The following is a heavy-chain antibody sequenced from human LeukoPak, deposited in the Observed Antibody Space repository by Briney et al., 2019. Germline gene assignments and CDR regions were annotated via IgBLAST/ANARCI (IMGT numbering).Heavy chain of an antibody. Sequence: SETLSLTCAVYGGSFSGYYWSWIRQPPGKGLEWIGEINHSGSTNYNPSLKSRVTISVDTSKNQFSLKLSSVTAADTAVYYCARGPSSCRGGDCWLRVFRGGNKNYFDYWGQGTLVTVSS. CDR1: GGSFSGYY. J-gene: IGHJ4*02. CDR2: INHSGST. CDR3: ARGPSSCRGGDCWLRVFRGGNKNYFDY. V-gene: IGHV4-34*01. D-gene: IGHD2-21*01.